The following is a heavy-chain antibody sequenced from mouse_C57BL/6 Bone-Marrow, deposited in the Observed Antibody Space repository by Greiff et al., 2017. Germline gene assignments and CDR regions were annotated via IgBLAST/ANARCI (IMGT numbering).Heavy chain of an antibody. J-gene: IGHJ2*01. CDR2: ISYSGST. V-gene: IGHV3-8*01. Sequence: EVKLMESGPGLAKPSQTLSLTCSVTGYSITSDYWNWIRKFPGNKLEYMGYISYSGSTYYNPSLKSRISITRDTSKNQYYLQLYSVTTEDTATYYCARSIPSYSNPYYFDYWGQGTTLTVSS. CDR1: GYSITSDY. CDR3: ARSIPSYSNPYYFDY. D-gene: IGHD2-5*01.